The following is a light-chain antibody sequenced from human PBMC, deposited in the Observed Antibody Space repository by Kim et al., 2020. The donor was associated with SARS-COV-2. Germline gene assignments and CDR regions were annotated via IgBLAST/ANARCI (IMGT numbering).Light chain of an antibody. CDR3: LSYAGINILRV. V-gene: IGLV2-8*01. Sequence: QSALTQPPSASGSPGQSVTISCTGTSSDVGAYNYVSWYQQHPGKAPKLMIYEVTKRPSGVPDRFSGSKSGNTASLTVSGLQAEDEADYYCLSYAGINILRVFGTGTKVTVL. CDR2: EVT. J-gene: IGLJ1*01. CDR1: SSDVGAYNY.